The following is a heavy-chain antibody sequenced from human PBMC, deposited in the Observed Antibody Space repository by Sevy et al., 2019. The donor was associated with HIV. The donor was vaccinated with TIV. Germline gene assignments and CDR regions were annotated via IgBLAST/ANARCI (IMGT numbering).Heavy chain of an antibody. V-gene: IGHV4-61*01. Sequence: SETLSLTCTVSGGSVSSGSYYWSWIRQPPGKGLEWIGYIYYSGSTNYNPSLKSRVTISVDTSKNQFSLKLSSVTAADTAVYYCAGGGGATLFDYWGQGTLVTVSS. CDR3: AGGGGATLFDY. D-gene: IGHD1-26*01. CDR2: IYYSGST. CDR1: GGSVSSGSYY. J-gene: IGHJ4*02.